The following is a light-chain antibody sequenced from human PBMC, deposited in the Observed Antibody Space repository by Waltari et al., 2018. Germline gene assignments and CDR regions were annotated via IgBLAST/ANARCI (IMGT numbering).Light chain of an antibody. V-gene: IGLV3-1*01. CDR2: QDR. Sequence: SYELTQPPSVSVSPGQTASVTCSGEKLGDKYTSWFQQKPGQSPVLIIFQDRKRPSGVPERFSGSNSGNTATLTISGTQAMDEADYYCQAWDSSTSSVVFGGGTKLTVL. CDR1: KLGDKY. J-gene: IGLJ2*01. CDR3: QAWDSSTSSVV.